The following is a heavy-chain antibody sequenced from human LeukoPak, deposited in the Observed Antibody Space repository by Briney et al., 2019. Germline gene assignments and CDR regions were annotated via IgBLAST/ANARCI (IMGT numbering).Heavy chain of an antibody. Sequence: SETLSLTCTVSGGSITNYYWTWIRQPPGKGLEWIGYIHYSGSTNYNPSLKSRVTISVDTSKNQFSLKLSSVTAADTAVYYCARLPERGYSGYAFYYYMDVWGKGTTVTVSS. CDR1: GGSITNYY. CDR3: ARLPERGYSGYAFYYYMDV. V-gene: IGHV4-59*01. J-gene: IGHJ6*03. CDR2: IHYSGST. D-gene: IGHD5-12*01.